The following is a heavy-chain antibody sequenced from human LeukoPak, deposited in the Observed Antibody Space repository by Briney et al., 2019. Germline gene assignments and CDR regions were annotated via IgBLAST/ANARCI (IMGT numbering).Heavy chain of an antibody. J-gene: IGHJ6*02. CDR2: IYYSGST. D-gene: IGHD3-10*01. CDR1: GGSISSGGYY. CDR3: ARETTMVRGVIKDYYYGMDV. V-gene: IGHV4-31*03. Sequence: PSETLSLTCTVSGGSISSGGYYWSWIRQHPGKGLEWIGYIYYSGSTYYNPSLKSRVTISVDTSKNQFSLKLSSVTAADTAVYYCARETTMVRGVIKDYYYGMDVWGQGTTVTVSS.